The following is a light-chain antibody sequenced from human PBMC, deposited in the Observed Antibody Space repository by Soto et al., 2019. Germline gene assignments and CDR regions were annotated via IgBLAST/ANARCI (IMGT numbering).Light chain of an antibody. CDR2: AAS. V-gene: IGKV1-12*01. CDR3: QQSYSFPWT. Sequence: ILMTQSPCSVSASVGDRVTITCRASQSISSWLAWYQQKPGKAPKLLIYAASSLQSGVPSRFSGSGSGTDFTLTICSLQPEDFATYYCQQSYSFPWTFGQGTKVDIK. CDR1: QSISSW. J-gene: IGKJ1*01.